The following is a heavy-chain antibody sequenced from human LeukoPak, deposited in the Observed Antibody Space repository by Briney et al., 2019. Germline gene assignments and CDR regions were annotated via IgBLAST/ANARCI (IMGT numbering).Heavy chain of an antibody. CDR3: AHALSKTSWRYYFDY. D-gene: IGHD2-2*01. CDR1: GFSLSSAGAG. Sequence: SGPTLVKPTQTLTLTCTFSGFSLSSAGAGVGWVRQPPGKALEWLALIYWNDDKRYSPSLKTRLTITKDTSKNEVVLTMTNMGPLDKGTYFCAHALSKTSWRYYFDYWGQGTLVTVSS. V-gene: IGHV2-5*01. CDR2: IYWNDDK. J-gene: IGHJ4*02.